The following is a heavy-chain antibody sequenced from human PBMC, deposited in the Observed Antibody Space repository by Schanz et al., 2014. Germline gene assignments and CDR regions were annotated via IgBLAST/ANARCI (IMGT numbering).Heavy chain of an antibody. CDR2: FDAHDGRA. D-gene: IGHD3-22*01. CDR3: ARKMKVGVYGGKGHDSLDI. CDR1: GFSFGNYG. Sequence: EVQLLESGGGLVQPGGSLRLSCEASGFSFGNYGMSWVRQAPGKGLEWVSGFDAHDGRAYYADSAKGRFTISRDNSKNTVYIQMNSLRAEDTAVYYCARKMKVGVYGGKGHDSLDIWGQGTMVTVSS. V-gene: IGHV3-23*01. J-gene: IGHJ3*02.